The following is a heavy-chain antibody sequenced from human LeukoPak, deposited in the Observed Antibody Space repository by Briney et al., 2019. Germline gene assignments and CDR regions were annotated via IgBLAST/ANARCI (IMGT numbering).Heavy chain of an antibody. J-gene: IGHJ6*03. CDR1: GYSFTSYW. D-gene: IGHD3-22*01. V-gene: IGHV5-51*01. Sequence: GESLKISCKGSGYSFTSYWVAWVRQMPGKGLEWMGTIYPGDSDARYSPSFQGQVTISADKSIRTAYLQWSSLKASDTAMYYCARQVGNYDSSGYGPSGCYYYYYMDVWGKGTTVTVSS. CDR2: IYPGDSDA. CDR3: ARQVGNYDSSGYGPSGCYYYYYMDV.